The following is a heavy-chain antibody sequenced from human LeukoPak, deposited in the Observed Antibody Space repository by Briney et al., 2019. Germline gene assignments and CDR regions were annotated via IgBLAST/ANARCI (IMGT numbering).Heavy chain of an antibody. V-gene: IGHV3-7*01. D-gene: IGHD1-26*01. Sequence: PGGSLRLSCAASGFTFNKYWMSWVRHAPGKGLEWVAKIKNDGGEKQYLDSVQGRFTISRDNAKNSLYLQMDSLRAEDTAVYYCARERRELQDYWGQGTLVTVSS. CDR1: GFTFNKYW. CDR2: IKNDGGEK. CDR3: ARERRELQDY. J-gene: IGHJ4*02.